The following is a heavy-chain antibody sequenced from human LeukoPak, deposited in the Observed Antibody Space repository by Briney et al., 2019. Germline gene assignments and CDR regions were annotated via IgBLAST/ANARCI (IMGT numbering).Heavy chain of an antibody. CDR2: IYYNGNT. CDR3: AKGGWSLDI. V-gene: IGHV4-59*03. CDR1: GGSISGSH. Sequence: SETLSLTCTVSGGSISGSHWSWIRQSPGKGLEWIGYIYYNGNTDYNPSLRSRLTMSVDTSKNQFSLKLTSVTAADTALYYCAKGGWSLDIWGQGTMVTVSS. D-gene: IGHD6-19*01. J-gene: IGHJ3*02.